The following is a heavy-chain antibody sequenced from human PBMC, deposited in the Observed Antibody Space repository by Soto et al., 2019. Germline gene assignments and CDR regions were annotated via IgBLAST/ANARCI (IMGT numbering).Heavy chain of an antibody. Sequence: PSETLSLTCTVSGGSISSSSYYWCWIRHPPGKGLEWIGYIYYSGSTYYNPSLKSRVTISVDTSKNQFSLKLSSVTAADTAVYYCARTGGTSPVLRFLEWFPPGGMDVWGQGTTVTVSS. D-gene: IGHD3-3*01. CDR3: ARTGGTSPVLRFLEWFPPGGMDV. CDR1: GGSISSSSYY. V-gene: IGHV4-30-4*08. J-gene: IGHJ6*02. CDR2: IYYSGST.